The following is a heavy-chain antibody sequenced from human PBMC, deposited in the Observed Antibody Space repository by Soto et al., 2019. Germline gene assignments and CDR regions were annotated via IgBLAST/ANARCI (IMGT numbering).Heavy chain of an antibody. D-gene: IGHD5-12*01. J-gene: IGHJ2*01. CDR2: IIPSFGTV. V-gene: IGHV1-69*12. CDR3: ARGNHRWLQLWYFDL. CDR1: GGTFSSYA. Sequence: QVQLVQSGAEVKKPGSSVKVSCKASGGTFSSYAISWVRQAPGQGLEWMGGIIPSFGTVNYAQKFQGRVTITADEPXXTAYMELSSLRSADTAVYYCARGNHRWLQLWYFDLWGRGPLVTVSS.